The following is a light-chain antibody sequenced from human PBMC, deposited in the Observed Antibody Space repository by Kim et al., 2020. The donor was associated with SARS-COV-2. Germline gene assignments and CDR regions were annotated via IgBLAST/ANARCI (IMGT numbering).Light chain of an antibody. CDR3: QTWGTGIRV. CDR2: ISSDGSH. Sequence: QLVLTQSPSASASLGASVRLTCTLSSGHSSYGIAWLQQQPEKGPRYLMKISSDGSHKRGDGIPDRFSGSSSGAERYLTISSLQSEDEADYYCQTWGTGIRVFGGGTQLTVL. CDR1: SGHSSYG. J-gene: IGLJ3*02. V-gene: IGLV4-69*01.